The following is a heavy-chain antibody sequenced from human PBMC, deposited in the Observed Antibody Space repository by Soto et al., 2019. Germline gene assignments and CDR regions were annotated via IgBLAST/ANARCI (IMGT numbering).Heavy chain of an antibody. CDR1: GFTFSGYI. CDR2: ISGSSTYI. J-gene: IGHJ4*02. V-gene: IGHV3-21*01. Sequence: EVQLVESGGGLVTPGGSLRLSCAASGFTFSGYIMNWVRQAPGKGLEWGSSISGSSTYIYYTDSVKGRFTISRDNAKNSLYLQVSSLRAEDTAVYYCARGPGYCSATSCYFYFDDWGQGTLVTVSS. D-gene: IGHD2-2*01. CDR3: ARGPGYCSATSCYFYFDD.